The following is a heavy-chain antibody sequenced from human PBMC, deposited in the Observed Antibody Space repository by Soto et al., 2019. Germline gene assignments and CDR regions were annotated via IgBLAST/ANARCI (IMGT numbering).Heavy chain of an antibody. CDR2: IYYSGST. V-gene: IGHV4-31*03. CDR3: ARGTLGLALRITMVRGVINPGDGYYYYMDV. D-gene: IGHD3-10*01. CDR1: GGSISSGGYY. J-gene: IGHJ6*03. Sequence: SETLSLTCTVSGGSISSGGYYWSWIRQHPGKGLEWIGYIYYSGSTYYNPSLKSRVTISVDTSKNQFSLKLSSVTAADTAVYYCARGTLGLALRITMVRGVINPGDGYYYYMDVWGKGTTVTVSS.